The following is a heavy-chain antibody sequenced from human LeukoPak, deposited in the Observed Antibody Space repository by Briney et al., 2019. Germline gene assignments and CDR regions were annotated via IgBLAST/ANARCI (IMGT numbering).Heavy chain of an antibody. CDR1: GYTFTSYD. Sequence: ASVKVSCKASGYTFTSYDINWVRQATGQGLEWMGWMNPNSGNTGYAQKFQGRVTMTRNTSISTAYMELSSLRSEDTAVYYCARALCSSTSCYVRPHYYYYYMDVWGKGTTVTVSS. CDR2: MNPNSGNT. CDR3: ARALCSSTSCYVRPHYYYYYMDV. J-gene: IGHJ6*03. V-gene: IGHV1-8*01. D-gene: IGHD2-2*01.